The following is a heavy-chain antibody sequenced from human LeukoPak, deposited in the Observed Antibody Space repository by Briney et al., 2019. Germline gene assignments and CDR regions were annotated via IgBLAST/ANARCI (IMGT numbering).Heavy chain of an antibody. CDR1: GFTFSSYA. J-gene: IGHJ6*04. D-gene: IGHD3-10*02. CDR2: ISGSPGST. Sequence: GGSLRLSCAASGFTFSSYAMSWVRQAPGKGLEWVSAISGSPGSTYYADSVKGRFTISRDNAKNSLYLQMNSLRAEDTAVYYCAELGITMIGGVWGKGTTVTISS. V-gene: IGHV3-23*01. CDR3: AELGITMIGGV.